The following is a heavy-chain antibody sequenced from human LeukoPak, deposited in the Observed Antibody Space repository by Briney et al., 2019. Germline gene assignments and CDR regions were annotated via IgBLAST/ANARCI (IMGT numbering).Heavy chain of an antibody. CDR2: IYYSGST. V-gene: IGHV4-30-4*01. J-gene: IGHJ4*02. CDR1: GGSISSGDYY. D-gene: IGHD3-22*01. Sequence: SQTLSLTCTVSGGSISSGDYYWSWIRQPPGKGLEWIGYIYYSGSTYYNPSLKSRVTISVDTSKNQFSLKLSSVTAADTAVYYCARYYYDSSGDYYFDYWGQGTLVTASS. CDR3: ARYYYDSSGDYYFDY.